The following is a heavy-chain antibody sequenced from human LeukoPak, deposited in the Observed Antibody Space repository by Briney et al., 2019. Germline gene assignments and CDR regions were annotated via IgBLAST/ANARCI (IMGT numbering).Heavy chain of an antibody. J-gene: IGHJ6*02. V-gene: IGHV4-59*08. D-gene: IGHD3-10*01. CDR1: GGSISSYY. CDR3: ARSRLSKRDYYGSVDPSWGYGMDV. Sequence: SETLSLTCTVSGGSISSYYWSWIRQPPGKGLEWIGYIYYSGSTNYNPSLESRVTISVDTSKNQFSLKLSSVTAADTAVYYCARSRLSKRDYYGSVDPSWGYGMDVWGQGTTVTVSS. CDR2: IYYSGST.